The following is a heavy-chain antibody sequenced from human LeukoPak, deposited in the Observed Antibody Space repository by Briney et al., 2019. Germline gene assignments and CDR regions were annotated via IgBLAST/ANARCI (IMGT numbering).Heavy chain of an antibody. J-gene: IGHJ4*02. CDR1: GFTFSSYA. Sequence: GGSLRLSCAASGFTFSSYAMSWVRQAPGKGLEWVSAISGSGGSTYYADSVKGRFTISRDNAKNSLYLQMNSLRAEDTAVYYCARTAAGPGYSYDYWGQGTLVTVSS. CDR3: ARTAAGPGYSYDY. CDR2: ISGSGGST. D-gene: IGHD5-18*01. V-gene: IGHV3-23*01.